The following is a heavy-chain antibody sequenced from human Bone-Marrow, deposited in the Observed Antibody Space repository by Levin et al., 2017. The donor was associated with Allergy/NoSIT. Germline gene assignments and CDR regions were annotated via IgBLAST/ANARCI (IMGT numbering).Heavy chain of an antibody. CDR3: ARHVGGYDSLTGYSPSHWFDP. J-gene: IGHJ5*02. D-gene: IGHD3-9*01. CDR2: VYYNGIT. V-gene: IGHV4-39*02. Sequence: KPGGSLRLSCSVSSGSISDANYYWAWIRQPPGKGLEWIGTVYYNGITYSNPSLKSRVIISVDMSQNHFSLKLTSVSATDTAVYYCARHVGGYDSLTGYSPSHWFDPWGQGTLVTVSS. CDR1: SGSISDANYY.